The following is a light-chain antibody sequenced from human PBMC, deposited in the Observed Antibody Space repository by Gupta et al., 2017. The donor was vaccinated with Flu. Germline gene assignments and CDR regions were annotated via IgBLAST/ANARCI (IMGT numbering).Light chain of an antibody. CDR2: DAY. CDR3: HLRSSWHS. CDR1: QSFNNY. Sequence: EIVLTQSPATLSLSPGERATLSCRASQSFNNYLAWYQQKPGQAPRLLIYDAYNRATGVPARFSGSGSGTDFTLTISSREPEDFAVYYCHLRSSWHSFGGGTKVEIK. J-gene: IGKJ4*01. V-gene: IGKV3-11*01.